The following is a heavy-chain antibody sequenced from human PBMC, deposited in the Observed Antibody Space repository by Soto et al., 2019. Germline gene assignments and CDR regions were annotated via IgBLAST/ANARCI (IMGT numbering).Heavy chain of an antibody. CDR1: GFTFSSYA. V-gene: IGHV3-30-3*01. CDR3: ERGEYCYGAGSREYYFYY. Sequence: QVQLVESGGGVVQPGRSLRLSCAASGFTFSSYAMHWVRQAPGKGLEWVAVISYDGSNKYYADSVKGRFTISRDNSKNSLYLEMNSRRAEDTAVYYFERGEYCYGAGSREYYFYYWGQRTLVTVSS. D-gene: IGHD3-10*01. J-gene: IGHJ4*02. CDR2: ISYDGSNK.